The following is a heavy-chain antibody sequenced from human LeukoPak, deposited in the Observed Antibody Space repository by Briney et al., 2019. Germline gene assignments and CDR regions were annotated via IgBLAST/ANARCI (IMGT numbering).Heavy chain of an antibody. CDR1: GGSISVYY. D-gene: IGHD5-24*01. J-gene: IGHJ4*02. CDR3: ARGGRDGYTLYPFDY. V-gene: IGHV4-59*08. CDR2: IYYSGRT. Sequence: PSETLSLTCTVSGGSISVYYWSWIRQPPGKGLEWTGYIYYSGRTNYNPSLKSRVTISVDTSKNQLSLKLSSVTAADTAVYYCARGGRDGYTLYPFDYWGQGTLVTVSS.